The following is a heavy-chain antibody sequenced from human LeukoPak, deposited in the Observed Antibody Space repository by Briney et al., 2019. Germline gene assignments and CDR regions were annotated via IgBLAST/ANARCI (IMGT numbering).Heavy chain of an antibody. CDR3: ARDLSGMDRGYSYSHPPEDI. V-gene: IGHV1-2*02. D-gene: IGHD5-18*01. Sequence: GASVKVSCKASGYTFTGYYMHWARHAPGQGLELMAWINADSGGTNYAQKFQGRVTMTRYTSISTAYMELSRLRSDDTAVYYSARDLSGMDRGYSYSHPPEDIWGQGTMVTVSS. CDR1: GYTFTGYY. CDR2: INADSGGT. J-gene: IGHJ3*02.